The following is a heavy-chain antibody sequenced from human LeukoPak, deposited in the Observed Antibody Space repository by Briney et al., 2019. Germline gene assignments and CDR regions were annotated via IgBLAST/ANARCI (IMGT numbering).Heavy chain of an antibody. CDR2: INSDGSIT. Sequence: GGSLRLSCAASGFTFTTYWMHWVRQAPGKGLVWVSHINSDGSITSYADSVKGRFTISRDNARNSLYLQMNSLRGEDTAVYYCARTQLDLDGFDIWGQGTTVTVSS. CDR1: GFTFTTYW. V-gene: IGHV3-74*01. CDR3: ARTQLDLDGFDI. D-gene: IGHD1-1*01. J-gene: IGHJ3*02.